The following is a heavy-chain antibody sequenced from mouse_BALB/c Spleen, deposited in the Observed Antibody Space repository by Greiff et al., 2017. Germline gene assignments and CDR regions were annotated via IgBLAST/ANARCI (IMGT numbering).Heavy chain of an antibody. CDR1: GFTFSSFG. CDR2: ISSGSSTI. CDR3: ARSAYCSMGY. J-gene: IGHJ4*01. Sequence: EVQRVESGGGLVQPGGSRKLSCAASGFTFSSFGMHWVRQAPEKGLEWVAYISSGSSTIYYADTVKGRFTISRDNPKNTLFLQMTSLRSEDTAMYYCARSAYCSMGYWGQGTSVTVSS. V-gene: IGHV5-17*02. D-gene: IGHD2-10*01.